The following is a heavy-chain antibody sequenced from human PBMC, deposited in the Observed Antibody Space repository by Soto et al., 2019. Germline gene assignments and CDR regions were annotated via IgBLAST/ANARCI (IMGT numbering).Heavy chain of an antibody. J-gene: IGHJ4*02. V-gene: IGHV2-26*01. CDR2: FFSNDEK. CDR1: GFSLSNARMG. CDR3: ARRTGCVGATNHFDY. D-gene: IGHD1-26*01. Sequence: QVTLKESGPVLVKPTETLTLTCTVSGFSLSNARMGVSWIRQPPGQALAWLAHFFSNDEKSYSTSLKSRLTISMDTSKSQVVLTMTNIVPVDTAKYYCARRTGCVGATNHFDYWGQGTLVTVS.